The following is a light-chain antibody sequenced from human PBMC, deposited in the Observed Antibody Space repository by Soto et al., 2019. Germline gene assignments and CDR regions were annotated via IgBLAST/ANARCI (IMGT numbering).Light chain of an antibody. CDR3: SSYTSSSPLYV. J-gene: IGLJ1*01. CDR1: SSDVGGYNY. V-gene: IGLV2-14*01. Sequence: QSVLTQPASVSGSPGQSITISCTGTSSDVGGYNYVSWYQQHPGKAPKLMIYDVSNRPSGVSNRFSGSKSGNTASLTISGLQAEDEADYYCSSYTSSSPLYVFGTGTQLTV. CDR2: DVS.